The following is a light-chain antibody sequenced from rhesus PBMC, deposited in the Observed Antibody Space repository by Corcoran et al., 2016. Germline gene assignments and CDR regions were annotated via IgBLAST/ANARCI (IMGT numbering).Light chain of an antibody. J-gene: IGKJ2*01. CDR3: QHYYSTPYS. Sequence: DIQMTQSPSSLSASVGDRVTITCRASQGITNDLAWYQQKPGETPKLLIYEASSLQSGIPSRYRGSGSGTDFTLTISNLQSGYFATYYCQHYYSTPYSFGQGTKVEIK. CDR1: QGITND. CDR2: EAS. V-gene: IGKV1-25*01.